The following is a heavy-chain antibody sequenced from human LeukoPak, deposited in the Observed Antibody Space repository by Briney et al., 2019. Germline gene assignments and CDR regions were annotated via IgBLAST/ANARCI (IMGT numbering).Heavy chain of an antibody. J-gene: IGHJ4*02. CDR1: GFTFDDYA. CDR3: AKDKGPGRDPYYFDY. Sequence: GGSLRLSCAASGFTFDDYAMHWVRQAPGKGLEWVSGISWNSDIIGYADSVKGRFTISRDNSKNSLYLQMNSLRTEDTALYYCAKDKGPGRDPYYFDYWGQGTLVTVSS. V-gene: IGHV3-9*01. CDR2: ISWNSDII. D-gene: IGHD2-2*01.